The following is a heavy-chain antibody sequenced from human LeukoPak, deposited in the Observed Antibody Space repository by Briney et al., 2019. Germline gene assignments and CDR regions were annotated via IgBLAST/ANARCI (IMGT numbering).Heavy chain of an antibody. CDR2: IYYSGST. CDR3: ARRPLGSSLDY. V-gene: IGHV4-39*01. D-gene: IGHD6-13*01. J-gene: IGHJ4*02. Sequence: YPSETLSLTCTVSGGSISSSSYYWGWIRQPPGKGLEWIGSIYYSGSTYYNPSLKSRVTISVDTSKNQFSLKLSSVTAADTAVYYCARRPLGSSLDYWGQGTLVTVSS. CDR1: GGSISSSSYY.